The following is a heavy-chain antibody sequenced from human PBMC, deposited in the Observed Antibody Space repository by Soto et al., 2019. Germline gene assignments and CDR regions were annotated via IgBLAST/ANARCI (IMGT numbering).Heavy chain of an antibody. J-gene: IGHJ3*02. V-gene: IGHV4-30-4*01. Sequence: QVQLQESGPGLVKPSQTLSLTCTVSGGSISSGDYYWSWIRQPPGKGLEWIGYIYYSGSTYYNQSLKRRVTISVDTSKNQFSLKLSSVTAADTAVYYCARGVSVITFGGVIATYDAFDIWGQGTMVTVSS. CDR1: GGSISSGDYY. CDR3: ARGVSVITFGGVIATYDAFDI. D-gene: IGHD3-16*02. CDR2: IYYSGST.